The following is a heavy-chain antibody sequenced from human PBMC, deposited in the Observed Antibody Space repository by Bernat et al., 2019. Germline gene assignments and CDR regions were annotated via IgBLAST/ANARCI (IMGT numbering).Heavy chain of an antibody. CDR2: IKQDGSEK. J-gene: IGHJ6*03. V-gene: IGHV3-7*04. CDR3: AGDLGLYDFWSGDYYYMDV. CDR1: GFTFSTYW. D-gene: IGHD3-3*01. Sequence: EVQLVESGGGLVQPGGSLRLSCAASGFTFSTYWMSWVRQAPGKGLEWVANIKQDGSEKYYCDSVKDRFTISRDNAKNSLNLQMNSLRAEDTAVYYCAGDLGLYDFWSGDYYYMDVWGKGTTVTVSS.